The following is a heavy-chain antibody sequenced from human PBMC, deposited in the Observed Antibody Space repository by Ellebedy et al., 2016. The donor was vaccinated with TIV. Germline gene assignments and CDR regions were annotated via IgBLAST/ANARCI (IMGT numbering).Heavy chain of an antibody. CDR1: GFTFSSYG. Sequence: GGSLRLXXAASGFTFSSYGMHWVRQAPGKGLEWAAVIWYDGSYKYYGDSVKGRFTISRDNSKNTLYLQMNSLRVDDTAVYYCARGYQFRNWLDPWGQGTLVTVSS. J-gene: IGHJ5*02. CDR2: IWYDGSYK. CDR3: ARGYQFRNWLDP. D-gene: IGHD2-2*01. V-gene: IGHV3-33*01.